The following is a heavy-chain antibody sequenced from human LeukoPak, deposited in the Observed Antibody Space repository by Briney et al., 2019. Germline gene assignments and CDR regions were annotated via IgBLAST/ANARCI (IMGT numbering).Heavy chain of an antibody. V-gene: IGHV1-2*02. CDR1: GYTFTGYY. D-gene: IGHD3-3*01. J-gene: IGHJ4*02. Sequence: GASVKVSCKASGYTFTGYYMHWVRQAPGQGLEWMGWIDPKSGDTSYAQKFRGRVTMTRDTSISAAYMELSRLRSDDTAVYYCARGYNRGYDFWSGYYKIDYWGQGTLVTVSS. CDR3: ARGYNRGYDFWSGYYKIDY. CDR2: IDPKSGDT.